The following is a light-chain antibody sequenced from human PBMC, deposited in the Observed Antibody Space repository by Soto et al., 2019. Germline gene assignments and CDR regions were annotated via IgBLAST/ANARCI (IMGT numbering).Light chain of an antibody. J-gene: IGKJ2*01. Sequence: EIVMTQSPVTLSMSPGERATLSCRASQSVSSNLAWYQQKPGQAPRLLISGAYTRATGIPARFSGSGSGTEFTLTISSLQSEDSAVYYCQQYNNWPPPYTFGQGTKLEIK. V-gene: IGKV3-15*01. CDR2: GAY. CDR3: QQYNNWPPPYT. CDR1: QSVSSN.